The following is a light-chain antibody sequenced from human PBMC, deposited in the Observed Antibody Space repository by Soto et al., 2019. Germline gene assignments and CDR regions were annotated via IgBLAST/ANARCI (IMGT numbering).Light chain of an antibody. CDR2: DAS. CDR1: QSVSSY. Sequence: EIVLTQSPATLSLSPGERATLSCRASQSVSSYLAWYKQKPGQAPRLLIYDASNRATGIPARLSGSGSGTEFTLTISSLEPEDFAVYYCQQRSNWLTFGGGTKVDIK. J-gene: IGKJ4*01. V-gene: IGKV3-11*01. CDR3: QQRSNWLT.